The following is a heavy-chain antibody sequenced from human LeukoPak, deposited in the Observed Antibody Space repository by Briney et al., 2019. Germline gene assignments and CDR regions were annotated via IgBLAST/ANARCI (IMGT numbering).Heavy chain of an antibody. Sequence: PSETLSLTCTVSGGSISSYYWSWIRQPPGKGLEWIGYIYYSGSTNYIPSLKSRVTMSVDTSKNQFSLKLSSVTAADTAVYYCARLRAYYLDYWGQGTLVTVSS. J-gene: IGHJ4*02. CDR1: GGSISSYY. V-gene: IGHV4-59*01. CDR2: IYYSGST. CDR3: ARLRAYYLDY. D-gene: IGHD3-10*01.